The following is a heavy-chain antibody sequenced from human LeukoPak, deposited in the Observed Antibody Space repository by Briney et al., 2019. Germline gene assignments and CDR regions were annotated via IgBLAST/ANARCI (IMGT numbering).Heavy chain of an antibody. Sequence: SETLSLTCSVSGGDSISSYYWYWIRQSPGKRLEWIGNISNSGYTDYNPSLKSQVTMSIATSKMQFFLRLSSVSAADTAVYYCAGSSCGWIYWGLGTPVLVSS. D-gene: IGHD6-19*01. V-gene: IGHV4-59*01. CDR1: GGDSISSYY. CDR2: ISNSGYT. CDR3: AGSSCGWIY. J-gene: IGHJ4*02.